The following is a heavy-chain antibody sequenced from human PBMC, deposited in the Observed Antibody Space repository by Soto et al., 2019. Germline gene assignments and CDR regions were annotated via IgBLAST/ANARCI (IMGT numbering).Heavy chain of an antibody. Sequence: SETLSLTCTVSGGSISNYYWSWIRQPPGKGLEWIGYISYSGSTNYNPSLKSRVTISVDTSKNQFSLRLSSVTAADTAVYYCARDRGSALFYGMDVWGQGTTVTVSS. CDR3: ARDRGSALFYGMDV. CDR2: ISYSGST. J-gene: IGHJ6*02. V-gene: IGHV4-59*01. CDR1: GGSISNYY. D-gene: IGHD3-10*01.